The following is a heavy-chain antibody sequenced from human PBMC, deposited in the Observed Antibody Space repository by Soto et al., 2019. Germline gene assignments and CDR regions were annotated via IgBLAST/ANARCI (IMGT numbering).Heavy chain of an antibody. CDR3: ARAPIPNWNYYGMDV. V-gene: IGHV4-31*03. Sequence: QVQLQESGPGQVKPSQTLSLTCTVSGGSVNSGGYHWSWIRQHPGKGLEWIGDIYYSGSTYYNPSLKSRVTISIDTSTNHFSLHLSALTAADTAVYYCARAPIPNWNYYGMDVWGQGTMVTVSS. CDR1: GGSVNSGGYH. J-gene: IGHJ6*02. D-gene: IGHD1-1*01. CDR2: IYYSGST.